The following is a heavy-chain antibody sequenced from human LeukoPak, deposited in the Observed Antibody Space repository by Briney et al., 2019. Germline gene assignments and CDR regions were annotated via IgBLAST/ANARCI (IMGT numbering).Heavy chain of an antibody. CDR3: AKEKLYCSGGSCYSGYYFDY. V-gene: IGHV3-23*01. Sequence: GGSLRLSCAASGFTFSSYAMSWVRQAPGKGLEGVSATSGSGGSTYYADFVKGRFTISRDNSKNTLYLQMNSLRAEDTAVYYCAKEKLYCSGGSCYSGYYFDYWGQGTLVTVSS. D-gene: IGHD2-15*01. CDR1: GFTFSSYA. CDR2: TSGSGGST. J-gene: IGHJ4*02.